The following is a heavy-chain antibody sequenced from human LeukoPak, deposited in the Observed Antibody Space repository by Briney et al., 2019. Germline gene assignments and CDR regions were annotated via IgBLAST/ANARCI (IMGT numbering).Heavy chain of an antibody. CDR1: GFTFSSYS. CDR2: ISSSSSYI. Sequence: GGSLRLSCAASGFTFSSYSMTWVRQAPGKGLEWVSSISSSSSYIYYADSVKGRFTISRDNAKNSLYLQMNSLRAEGTAVYYCARSTVVTAILLSYGMDVWGQGTTVTVSS. V-gene: IGHV3-21*01. D-gene: IGHD2-21*02. CDR3: ARSTVVTAILLSYGMDV. J-gene: IGHJ6*02.